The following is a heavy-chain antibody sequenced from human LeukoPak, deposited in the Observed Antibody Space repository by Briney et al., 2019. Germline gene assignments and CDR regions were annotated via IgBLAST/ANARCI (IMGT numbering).Heavy chain of an antibody. CDR3: ARDSSVGGMDV. CDR1: GFTFSSYS. J-gene: IGHJ6*02. V-gene: IGHV3-21*01. CDR2: ISSSSSYI. Sequence: GGSLRLSCAASGFTFSSYSMSWVRQAPGKGLEWVSSISSSSSYIYYADSVKGRFTISRDNAKNSLYLQMNSLRAEDTAVYYCARDSSVGGMDVWGQGTTVTVSS.